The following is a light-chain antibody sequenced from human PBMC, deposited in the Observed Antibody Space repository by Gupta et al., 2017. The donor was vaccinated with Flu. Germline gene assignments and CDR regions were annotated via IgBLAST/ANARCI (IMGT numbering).Light chain of an antibody. Sequence: SCRASQSIKTDLAWYQQKPGQSPRLLIYGASTRATGIPARFSGSGSGTEFTLTITSLQSEDFAVYFCQQYNNWPPITFGRGTRLDIK. CDR3: QQYNNWPPIT. V-gene: IGKV3D-15*01. J-gene: IGKJ5*01. CDR1: QSIKTD. CDR2: GAS.